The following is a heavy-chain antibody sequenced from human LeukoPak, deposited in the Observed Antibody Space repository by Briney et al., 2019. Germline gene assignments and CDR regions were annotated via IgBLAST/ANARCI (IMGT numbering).Heavy chain of an antibody. J-gene: IGHJ6*03. CDR2: IYTSGST. V-gene: IGHV4-4*07. CDR1: GGSISSYY. D-gene: IGHD2-2*02. Sequence: SETLSLTCTVSGGSISSYYWSWIRQPAGKGLEWIGRIYTSGSTNYNPSLKSRVTTSVDTSKNQFSLKLSSVTAADTAVYYCAREVVVVVPAAIKYYYYMDVWGKGTTVTVSS. CDR3: AREVVVVVPAAIKYYYYMDV.